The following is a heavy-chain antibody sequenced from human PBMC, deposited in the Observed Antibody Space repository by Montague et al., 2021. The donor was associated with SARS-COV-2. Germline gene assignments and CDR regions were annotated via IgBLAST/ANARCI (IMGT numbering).Heavy chain of an antibody. D-gene: IGHD6-13*01. V-gene: IGHV4-59*01. CDR1: GDSMNNYY. CDR2: INYSGST. CDR3: ARAPIYRSSWYAYFDY. Sequence: SETLSLTCTVSGDSMNNYYWSWIRQPPGKGLEWIGYINYSGSTHYNPSLQSRVTLSKDTSKNPFSLRLTSVPAADTAMYFCARAPIYRSSWYAYFDYWGQGTLVTVSS. J-gene: IGHJ4*02.